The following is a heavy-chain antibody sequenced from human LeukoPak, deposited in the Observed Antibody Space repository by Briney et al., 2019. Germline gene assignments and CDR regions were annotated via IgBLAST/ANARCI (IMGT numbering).Heavy chain of an antibody. CDR1: GGTFSSYA. V-gene: IGHV1-69*13. CDR3: ASSRPYALLYYYYMDV. CDR2: IIPIFGTA. D-gene: IGHD2-2*02. Sequence: SVKVSCKASGGTFSSYAISWVRQAPGQGLEWMGGIIPIFGTANYAQKFQGRVTITADESTSTAYMELSSLRSEDTAVYYCASSRPYALLYYYYMDVWGKGTTVTVSS. J-gene: IGHJ6*03.